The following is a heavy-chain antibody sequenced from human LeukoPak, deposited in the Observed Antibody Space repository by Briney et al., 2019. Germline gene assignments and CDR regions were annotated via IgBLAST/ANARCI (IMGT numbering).Heavy chain of an antibody. V-gene: IGHV1-18*01. CDR3: ARNQVDTAMALIDY. Sequence: GAPVKVSCKASGYTFTSYGISWVRQAPGQGLEWMGWISAYNGNTNYAQKLQGRATMTTDTSTSTAYMELRSLRSDDTAVYYCARNQVDTAMALIDYWGQGTLVTVSS. J-gene: IGHJ4*02. CDR1: GYTFTSYG. D-gene: IGHD5-18*01. CDR2: ISAYNGNT.